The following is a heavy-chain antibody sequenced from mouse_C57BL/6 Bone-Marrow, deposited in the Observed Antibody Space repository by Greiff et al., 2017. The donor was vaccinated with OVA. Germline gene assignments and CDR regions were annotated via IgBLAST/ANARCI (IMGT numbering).Heavy chain of an antibody. J-gene: IGHJ3*01. D-gene: IGHD2-3*01. CDR3: ARSFYDCGGDWCAY. CDR2: ISNGGGST. CDR1: GFTFSDYY. Sequence: DVMLVESGGGLVQPGGSLKLSCAASGFTFSDYYMYWVRQTPEKRLEWVAYISNGGGSTYYPDTVKGRFTISRDNAKNTLYLQMSRLKSEDTAMYYCARSFYDCGGDWCAYWGQGTLVTGSA. V-gene: IGHV5-12*01.